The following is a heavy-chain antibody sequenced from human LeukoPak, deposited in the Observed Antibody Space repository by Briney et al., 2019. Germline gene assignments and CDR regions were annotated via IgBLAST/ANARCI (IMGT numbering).Heavy chain of an antibody. CDR3: ARDGGISSSWYGWHY. J-gene: IGHJ4*02. D-gene: IGHD6-13*01. CDR2: INPSGGCT. CDR1: GYTFTSYY. Sequence: ASVKVSCKASGYTFTSYYMHWVRQAPGQGLEWMGIINPSGGCTSYAQKFQGRVTMTRDTSTSTVYMELSSLRSEDTAVYYCARDGGISSSWYGWHYWGQGTLVTVSS. V-gene: IGHV1-46*01.